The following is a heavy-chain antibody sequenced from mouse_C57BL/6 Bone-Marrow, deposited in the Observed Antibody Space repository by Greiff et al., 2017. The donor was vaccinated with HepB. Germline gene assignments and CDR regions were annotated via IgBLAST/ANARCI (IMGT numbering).Heavy chain of an antibody. CDR2: IYPRSGNT. J-gene: IGHJ2*01. CDR1: GYTFTSYG. V-gene: IGHV1-81*01. Sequence: LLESGAELARPGASVKLSCKASGYTFTSYGISWVKQRTGQGLEWIGEIYPRSGNTYYNEKFKGKATLTADKSSSTAYMELRSLTSEDSAVYFCARDYGSSYPFDYWGQGTTLTVSS. CDR3: ARDYGSSYPFDY. D-gene: IGHD1-1*01.